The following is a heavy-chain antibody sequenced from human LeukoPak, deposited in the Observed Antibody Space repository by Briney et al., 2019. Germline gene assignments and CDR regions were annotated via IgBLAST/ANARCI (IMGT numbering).Heavy chain of an antibody. D-gene: IGHD1-26*01. CDR3: ARRRDLYSGSYYPFDY. CDR2: IYCGDSDT. CDR1: GYTFTSYW. J-gene: IGHJ4*02. Sequence: GESLKISCKGSGYTFTSYWIGWVRQMPGKGLEWMGIIYCGDSDTRYSPSFQGQVTISADKSISTAYLQWSSLKASDTAMYYCARRRDLYSGSYYPFDYWGQGTLVTVSS. V-gene: IGHV5-51*01.